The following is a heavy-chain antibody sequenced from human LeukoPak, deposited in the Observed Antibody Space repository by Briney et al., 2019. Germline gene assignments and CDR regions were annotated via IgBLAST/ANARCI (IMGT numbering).Heavy chain of an antibody. J-gene: IGHJ6*02. CDR1: GFTFSNYA. D-gene: IGHD3-10*01. V-gene: IGHV3-23*01. CDR2: ISGSGGST. Sequence: GGSLRLSCAASGFTFSNYAMSWVRQSPRKGLEWVSVISGSGGSTSYADSVKGRFSISRDNSKNTLYLQMNSLGAEDTAVYYCARAEYVVRGSYGMDVWGQGITVTVSS. CDR3: ARAEYVVRGSYGMDV.